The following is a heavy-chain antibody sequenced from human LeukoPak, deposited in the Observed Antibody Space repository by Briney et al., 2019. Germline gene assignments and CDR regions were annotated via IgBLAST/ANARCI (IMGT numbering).Heavy chain of an antibody. CDR1: GGTFSSYA. J-gene: IGHJ5*02. CDR3: ARDLRCSGGSCYGWFDP. CDR2: INPNSGGT. Sequence: ASVKVSCKASGGTFSSYAISWVRQAPGQGLEWMGWINPNSGGTNYAQKFQGRVTMTRDTSISTAYMELSRLRSDDTAVYYCARDLRCSGGSCYGWFDPWGQGTLVTVSS. D-gene: IGHD2-15*01. V-gene: IGHV1-2*02.